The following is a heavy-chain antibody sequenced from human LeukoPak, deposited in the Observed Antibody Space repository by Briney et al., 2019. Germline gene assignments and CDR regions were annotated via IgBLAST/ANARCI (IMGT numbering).Heavy chain of an antibody. V-gene: IGHV3-23*01. CDR3: AKDVAGTIDS. J-gene: IGHJ5*01. CDR2: ISGSGGST. Sequence: GGSLRLSCAASGFIFSIYTMNWVRQVPGKGLEWVSTISGSGGSTYYADSVKGRFTISRDNSKNTLYLQMTSLRAEDTALYYCAKDVAGTIDSWGQGTLVTVSS. CDR1: GFIFSIYT. D-gene: IGHD2-15*01.